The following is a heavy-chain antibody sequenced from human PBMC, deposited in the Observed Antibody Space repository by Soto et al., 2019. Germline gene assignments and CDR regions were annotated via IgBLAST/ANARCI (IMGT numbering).Heavy chain of an antibody. D-gene: IGHD2-2*01. J-gene: IGHJ4*02. Sequence: GGSLRLSCAASGFTFSSYAMSWVRQAPGKGLEWVSAISGSGGSTYYADSVKGRFTISRDNSKNTLYLQMNSLRAEDTAVYYCAKDLVRDIVVVPAAIFSYFSYWGQGSLVTVSS. CDR2: ISGSGGST. CDR1: GFTFSSYA. V-gene: IGHV3-23*01. CDR3: AKDLVRDIVVVPAAIFSYFSY.